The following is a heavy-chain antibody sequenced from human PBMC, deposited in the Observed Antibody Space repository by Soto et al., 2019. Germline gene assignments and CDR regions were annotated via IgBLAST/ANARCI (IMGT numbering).Heavy chain of an antibody. Sequence: EVQLMESGGGLVQTGGSLRLSCAASGFTFSSYEMNWVRQALGKGLEWISYISTSGSTMYYADSVKGRFTISRDNTKNSLYLQMNSLRAEDTAVYYCARDAVGGVAALDYWGQGTLVTVSS. CDR2: ISTSGSTM. V-gene: IGHV3-48*03. D-gene: IGHD6-25*01. CDR3: ARDAVGGVAALDY. CDR1: GFTFSSYE. J-gene: IGHJ4*02.